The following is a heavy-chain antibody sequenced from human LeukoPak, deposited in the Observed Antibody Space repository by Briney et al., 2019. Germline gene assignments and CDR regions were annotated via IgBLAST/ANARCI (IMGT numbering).Heavy chain of an antibody. CDR3: ARVNPYIAAAGTAGY. J-gene: IGHJ4*02. CDR1: GYTFTSYG. D-gene: IGHD6-13*01. V-gene: IGHV1-18*01. CDR2: ISAYNGNT. Sequence: ASVKVSCKASGYTFTSYGISWVRQAPGQGLEWMGWISAYNGNTNYAQKLQGRVTMTTDTSTSTAYMELRSLRSDDTAVYYCARVNPYIAAAGTAGYWGQGTLVTVSS.